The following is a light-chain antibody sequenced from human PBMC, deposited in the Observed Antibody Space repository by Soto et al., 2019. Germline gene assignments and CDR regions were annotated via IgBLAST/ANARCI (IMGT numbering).Light chain of an antibody. V-gene: IGLV2-14*01. J-gene: IGLJ1*01. CDR1: SSDVGTYNH. CDR3: CSYTTSSTLV. Sequence: QSALTQPASVSGSPGQSITISCTGTSSDVGTYNHVSWYQQHPGKAPQLIIYEVSNRPSGLSNRFSASKSDNTASLTISGLQAEDEADYYCCSYTTSSTLVFGTGTKLTVL. CDR2: EVS.